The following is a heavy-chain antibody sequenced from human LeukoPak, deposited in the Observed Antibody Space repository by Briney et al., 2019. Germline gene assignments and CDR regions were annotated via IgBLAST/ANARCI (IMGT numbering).Heavy chain of an antibody. CDR2: IYWDDDK. Sequence: ESGPTLVNPTQTLTLTCTFSGFSLSTSGVGVGWIRQPPGKALEWLALIYWDDDKRYSPSLKSRLTITKDTSKNQVVLTMTNIGPVDTATYYCAHRQGVTCFDYWGQGTLVTVSS. D-gene: IGHD2-21*02. CDR1: GFSLSTSGVG. V-gene: IGHV2-5*02. CDR3: AHRQGVTCFDY. J-gene: IGHJ4*02.